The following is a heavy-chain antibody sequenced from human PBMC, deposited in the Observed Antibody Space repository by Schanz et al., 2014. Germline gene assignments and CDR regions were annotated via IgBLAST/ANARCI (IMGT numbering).Heavy chain of an antibody. Sequence: QVQLQESGPGLVKPSETLSLTCTVSGGSISSYYWSWIRQPPGKGLEWIGYIYYSGSTNYNPSLKSRVTISVDTSKNQFSLKLSSVTAADTAVYYCAGTRDYYGSGSYSYYYYYGMDVWGQGTTVTVSS. CDR1: GGSISSYY. D-gene: IGHD3-10*01. J-gene: IGHJ6*02. V-gene: IGHV4-59*01. CDR3: AGTRDYYGSGSYSYYYYYGMDV. CDR2: IYYSGST.